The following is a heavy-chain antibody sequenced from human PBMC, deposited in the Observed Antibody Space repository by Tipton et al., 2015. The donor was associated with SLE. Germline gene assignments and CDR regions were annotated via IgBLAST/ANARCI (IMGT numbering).Heavy chain of an antibody. J-gene: IGHJ4*02. CDR3: ARLISAYDCNFDY. D-gene: IGHD5-12*01. V-gene: IGHV4-59*01. Sequence: TLSLTCTVSGGSISNYYWSWIRQSPGKGLEWIGYIYYSGHTDYNPSLKSRVTLSVDTSKSQFSFSLRLSSVTAADTALYYCARLISAYDCNFDYWGQGTLVTVSS. CDR2: IYYSGHT. CDR1: GGSISNYY.